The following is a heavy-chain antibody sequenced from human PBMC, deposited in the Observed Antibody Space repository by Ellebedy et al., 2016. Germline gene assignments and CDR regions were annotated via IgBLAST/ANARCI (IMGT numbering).Heavy chain of an antibody. V-gene: IGHV1-69*04. Sequence: SVKVSCXASGGTFSSYAISWVRQAPGQGLEWMGRIIPILGIANYAQKFQGRVTITADKSTSTAYMELSSLRSEDTAVYYCARSYDILTGYYHNWFNPWGQGTLVTVSS. CDR1: GGTFSSYA. CDR2: IIPILGIA. CDR3: ARSYDILTGYYHNWFNP. J-gene: IGHJ5*02. D-gene: IGHD3-9*01.